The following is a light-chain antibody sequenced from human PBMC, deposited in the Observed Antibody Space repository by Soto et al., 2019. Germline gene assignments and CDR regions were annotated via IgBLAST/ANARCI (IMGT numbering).Light chain of an antibody. J-gene: IGKJ1*01. CDR1: QSVSSSY. CDR2: RAS. Sequence: EIVLTQSPGTLSLSPGERATLSCRASQSVSSSYLAWYQQKPGQAPRLLIYRASSRATGIPDRFSGSGSGTDFTLTISRLEPEYFAVYYCQQYGSSPKTFGQGTKVEIK. CDR3: QQYGSSPKT. V-gene: IGKV3-20*01.